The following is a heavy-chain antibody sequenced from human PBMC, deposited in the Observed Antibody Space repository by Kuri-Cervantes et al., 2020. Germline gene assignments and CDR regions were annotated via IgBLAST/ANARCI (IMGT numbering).Heavy chain of an antibody. CDR2: INHSGST. V-gene: IGHV4-34*01. CDR3: ARGSMGWFGESTRLDY. D-gene: IGHD3-10*01. J-gene: IGHJ4*02. Sequence: GSLRLSCAVYGGSFSGYYWSWIRQPPGKGLEWIGEINHSGSTNYNPSLKSRVTISVDTSKNQFSLKVSSVTAADTAVYYCARGSMGWFGESTRLDYWGQGTLVTVSS. CDR1: GGSFSGYY.